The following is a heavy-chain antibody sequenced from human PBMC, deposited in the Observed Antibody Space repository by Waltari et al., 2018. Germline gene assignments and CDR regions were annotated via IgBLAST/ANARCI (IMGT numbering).Heavy chain of an antibody. J-gene: IGHJ5*01. CDR3: ATSMAVAGKGRGWFDS. V-gene: IGHV3-53*01. D-gene: IGHD6-19*01. CDR2: IYTGGST. Sequence: EVQLLESGGDLVQPGGSLRLSCAASGFTVRNYMSWVRQAPGKGLEWVSVIYTGGSTDYADSVKGRFTISRDNSKNTLYLQMNSLRAEDTAVYYCATSMAVAGKGRGWFDSWGQGTLVTVSS. CDR1: GFTVRNY.